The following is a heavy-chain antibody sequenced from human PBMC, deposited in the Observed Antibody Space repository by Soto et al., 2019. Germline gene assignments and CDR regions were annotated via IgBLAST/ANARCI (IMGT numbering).Heavy chain of an antibody. CDR1: GFTFNGAW. CDR2: IKSKTDGGAT. Sequence: EVQLVESGGDLVKPGGSLRLSCAASGFTFNGAWMSWVRQSPGKGLEWVGRIKSKTDGGATDYAAPVKGRFTISRDDSKNTLYLYMDSLKFEDTAVYYCNTVNYDFWNDAYYIEYWGQGALVTVSS. CDR3: NTVNYDFWNDAYYIEY. V-gene: IGHV3-15*01. J-gene: IGHJ4*02. D-gene: IGHD3-3*01.